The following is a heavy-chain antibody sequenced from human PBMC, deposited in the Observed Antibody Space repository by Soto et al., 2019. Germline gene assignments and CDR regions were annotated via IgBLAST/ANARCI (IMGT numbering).Heavy chain of an antibody. J-gene: IGHJ6*02. D-gene: IGHD3-10*01. CDR2: ISGSGGST. V-gene: IGHV3-23*01. CDR1: GFTFSSYA. CDR3: AKAVLLRVAYYYYGMDV. Sequence: GGSLRLSCAASGFTFSSYAMGWVRQAPGKGLEWVSAISGSGGSTYYADSVKGRFTISRDNSKNTLYLQMNSLRAEDTAVYYCAKAVLLRVAYYYYGMDVWGQGTTVTVSS.